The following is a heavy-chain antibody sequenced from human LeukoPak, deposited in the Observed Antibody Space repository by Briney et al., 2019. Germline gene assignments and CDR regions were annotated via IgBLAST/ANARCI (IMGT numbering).Heavy chain of an antibody. CDR3: ARPLSVVGAIFPGY. CDR1: GFTFSSYA. CDR2: ISYDGSNK. V-gene: IGHV3-30-3*01. J-gene: IGHJ4*02. D-gene: IGHD1-26*01. Sequence: GGSLRLSCAASGFTFSSYAMHWVRQAPGKGLEWVAVISYDGSNKYYADSVKGRFTISRDNSKNTLYLQMNSLRAEDTAVYYCARPLSVVGAIFPGYWGQGTLVTASS.